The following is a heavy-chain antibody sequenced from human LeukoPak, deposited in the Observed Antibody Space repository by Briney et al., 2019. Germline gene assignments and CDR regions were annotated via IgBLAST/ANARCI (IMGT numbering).Heavy chain of an antibody. J-gene: IGHJ4*02. CDR2: ISGSGGST. V-gene: IGHV3-23*01. D-gene: IGHD6-19*01. CDR1: GFTFSSYA. CDR3: AKFHSSGWAVFDY. Sequence: GGSLRLSCAASGFTFSSYAMSWVRQAPGKGLEWVSAISGSGGSTYYADSVKGRFTISRDNSKNTLYRQMNSLRAEDTAVYYCAKFHSSGWAVFDYWGQGTLVTVSS.